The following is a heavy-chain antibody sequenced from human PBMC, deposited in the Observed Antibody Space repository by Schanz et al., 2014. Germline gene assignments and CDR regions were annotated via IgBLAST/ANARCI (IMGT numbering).Heavy chain of an antibody. CDR1: GFTFSSYG. J-gene: IGHJ3*02. D-gene: IGHD4-17*01. CDR3: AKDMHKDYGGKPQAFDI. V-gene: IGHV3-33*06. CDR2: VCYDGSKK. Sequence: LVESGGGVVQPGRSLRLSCAASGFTFSSYGMHWVRQVPGKGLEWVAVVCYDGSKKYYADSVKGRFTTSRDNSKNTMYLQMNSLRAEDTALYYCAKDMHKDYGGKPQAFDIWGQGTMVTVSS.